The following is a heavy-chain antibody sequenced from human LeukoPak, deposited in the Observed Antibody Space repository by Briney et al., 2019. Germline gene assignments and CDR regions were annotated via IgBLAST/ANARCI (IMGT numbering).Heavy chain of an antibody. CDR2: IYPGVSDT. Sequence: GESLEISCKGSGYSFTSYWIGWVRQMPGKGLEWMGIIYPGVSDTRYSPSFQGQVTISADKSISTAYLQWSSLKASDTAMYYCASRGYCSGGSCHSAHFDYWGQGTLVTVSS. V-gene: IGHV5-51*01. J-gene: IGHJ4*02. CDR3: ASRGYCSGGSCHSAHFDY. CDR1: GYSFTSYW. D-gene: IGHD2-15*01.